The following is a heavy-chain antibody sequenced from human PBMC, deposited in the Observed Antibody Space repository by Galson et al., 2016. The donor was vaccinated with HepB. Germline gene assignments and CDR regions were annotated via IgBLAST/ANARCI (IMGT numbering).Heavy chain of an antibody. CDR3: ARGAGYYYDY. J-gene: IGHJ4*02. CDR2: VSHSGDT. Sequence: SETLSLTCTVSGVSISDYYWSWVRQSPGKGLEWIGYVSHSGDTSYNPSLKNRVTMSVDTSKNQFSLNLSSVTAADTATYYCARGAGYYYDYWGQGTLVTVSS. CDR1: GVSISDYY. D-gene: IGHD6-13*01. V-gene: IGHV4-59*12.